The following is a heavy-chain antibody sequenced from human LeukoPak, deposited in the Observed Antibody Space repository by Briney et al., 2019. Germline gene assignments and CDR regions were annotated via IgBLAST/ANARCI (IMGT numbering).Heavy chain of an antibody. Sequence: GGSLRLSCAASGFILRNYGMHWVRQAPGTGLEWVSFIYYDGSNKYYADSVKGRFTISRDNSKNTLYPQMDSLRAEDTAVYYCARDPGGSYIATLWFDPRGQGTLVTVSS. CDR2: IYYDGSNK. D-gene: IGHD3-16*01. V-gene: IGHV3-33*01. CDR3: ARDPGGSYIATLWFDP. CDR1: GFILRNYG. J-gene: IGHJ5*02.